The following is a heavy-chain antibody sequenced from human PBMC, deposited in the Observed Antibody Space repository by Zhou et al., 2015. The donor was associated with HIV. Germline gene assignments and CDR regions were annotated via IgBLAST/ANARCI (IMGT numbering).Heavy chain of an antibody. D-gene: IGHD6-6*01. CDR1: GFTFDDYA. Sequence: EVQLVESGGGLVQPGRSLRLSCAASGFTFDDYAMHWVRQAPGKGLEWVSGISWNSGSIGYADSVKGRFTISRDNAKNSLYLQMNSLRAEDMALYYCAKDIAARPDGGFLTYWGQGTLVTVSS. CDR2: ISWNSGSI. J-gene: IGHJ4*02. V-gene: IGHV3-9*03. CDR3: AKDIAARPDGGFLTY.